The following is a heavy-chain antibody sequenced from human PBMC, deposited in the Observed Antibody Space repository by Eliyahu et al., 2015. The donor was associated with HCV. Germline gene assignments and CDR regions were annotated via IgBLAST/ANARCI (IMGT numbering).Heavy chain of an antibody. CDR3: AREGYAYYDFWSGFVDY. V-gene: IGHV3-21*01. J-gene: IGHJ4*02. CDR2: ISSSSSYI. CDR1: GFXFSXXS. D-gene: IGHD3-3*01. Sequence: EVQLVESGGGLVKPGGSLXLSCAASGFXFSXXSMNWXRQAPGKGLEWVSSISSSSSYINYADSVKGRFTISRDNAKNSLYLQMNSLRAEDTAVYYCAREGYAYYDFWSGFVDYWGQGTLVTVSS.